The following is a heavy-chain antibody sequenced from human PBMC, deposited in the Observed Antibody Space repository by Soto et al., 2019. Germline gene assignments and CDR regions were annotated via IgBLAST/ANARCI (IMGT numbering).Heavy chain of an antibody. CDR3: AKDKGPRDGP. J-gene: IGHJ5*02. CDR1: GVTFGSYA. Sequence: GGSLRLSCAASGVTFGSYAMSWVRQAPGKGLEWVSAISGSGGSIYYADSVKGRLTISRDNSKNTLYLQMNSLRAEDTAVYYCAKDKGPRDGPWGQGTLVTVSS. V-gene: IGHV3-23*01. CDR2: ISGSGGSI.